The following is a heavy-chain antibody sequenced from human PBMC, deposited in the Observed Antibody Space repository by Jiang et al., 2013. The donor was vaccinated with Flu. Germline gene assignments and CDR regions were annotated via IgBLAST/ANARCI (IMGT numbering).Heavy chain of an antibody. CDR2: IKQDGSEK. V-gene: IGHV3-7*01. CDR1: GFTFSSYW. D-gene: IGHD3-10*01. J-gene: IGHJ4*02. CDR3: ARELANTLGATDY. Sequence: SGFTFSSYWMSWVRQAPGKGLEWVANIKQDGSEKYYVDSVKGRFTISRDNAKNSLYLQMNSLRAEDTAVYYCARELANTLGATDYWGQGTLVTVSS.